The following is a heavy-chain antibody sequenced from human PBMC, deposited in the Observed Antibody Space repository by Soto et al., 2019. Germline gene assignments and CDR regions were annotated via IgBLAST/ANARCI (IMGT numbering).Heavy chain of an antibody. V-gene: IGHV1-18*01. CDR1: GYTFTSYG. CDR3: ARAAHRAVTSDE. J-gene: IGHJ4*02. CDR2: ISAYNGNT. Sequence: ASGKVSCKASGYTFTSYGITWVPQAPGQRLEGMGWISAYNGNTNYAQKLQGRVTMHTDTATSTAYTELRSRRSDHPAVYCWARAAHRAVTSDEWGEGT. D-gene: IGHD1-26*01.